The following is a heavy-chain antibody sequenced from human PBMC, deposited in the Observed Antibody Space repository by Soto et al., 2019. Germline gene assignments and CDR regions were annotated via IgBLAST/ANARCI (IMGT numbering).Heavy chain of an antibody. CDR1: GGTFSSYA. Sequence: QVQLVQSGAAVKKPGSSVKVSCKASGGTFSSYAISWVRQAPGQGLEWLGGIIPIFDTADYAQKFPGRVTITADESTSTAYMELSSLRSEDTAVYYCASHGITGTWVYYYGMDVWGQGTTVTVSS. J-gene: IGHJ6*02. V-gene: IGHV1-69*12. D-gene: IGHD1-7*01. CDR3: ASHGITGTWVYYYGMDV. CDR2: IIPIFDTA.